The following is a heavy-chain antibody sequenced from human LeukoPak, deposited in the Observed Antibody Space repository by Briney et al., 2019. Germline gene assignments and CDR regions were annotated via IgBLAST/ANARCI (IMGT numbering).Heavy chain of an antibody. D-gene: IGHD1-26*01. CDR2: IRTSGNT. CDR3: ARGRVGATAPDY. Sequence: SETLSLTCTVSGGSISSYYWSWIRQPAGKGLEWIGRIRTSGNTNYNPSLKSRVTMSVDTSTNQFSLKMTSVTAADTAVYYCARGRVGATAPDYWGQGTLVTVSS. V-gene: IGHV4-4*07. J-gene: IGHJ4*02. CDR1: GGSISSYY.